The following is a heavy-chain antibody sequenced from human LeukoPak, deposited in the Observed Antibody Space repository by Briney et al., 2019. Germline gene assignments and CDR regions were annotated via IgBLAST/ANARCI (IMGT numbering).Heavy chain of an antibody. CDR1: GFTFSRYD. V-gene: IGHV3-21*05. J-gene: IGHJ4*02. D-gene: IGHD2-2*01. Sequence: GGSLRLSCSASGFTFSRYDMNWVRQAPGKGLQWVSYINTDSSDIHYADSVKGRFTISRDNARNTLYLQLSSLRAEDSAVYYCARDTFQPGLIDSWGQGTLVTVSS. CDR3: ARDTFQPGLIDS. CDR2: INTDSSDI.